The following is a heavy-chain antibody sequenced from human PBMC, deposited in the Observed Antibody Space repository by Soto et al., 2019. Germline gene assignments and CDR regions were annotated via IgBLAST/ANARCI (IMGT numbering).Heavy chain of an antibody. CDR3: ARASPPDIVATIGGMDV. Sequence: EVQLVESGGGLIQPGGSLRLSCAASGFTVSSNYMSWVRQAPGKGLEWVSVIYSGGSTYYADSVKGRFTISRDNSKNTLYLQMNSLRAEDTAVYYCARASPPDIVATIGGMDVWGQGTTVTVSS. D-gene: IGHD5-12*01. CDR1: GFTVSSNY. J-gene: IGHJ6*02. V-gene: IGHV3-53*01. CDR2: IYSGGST.